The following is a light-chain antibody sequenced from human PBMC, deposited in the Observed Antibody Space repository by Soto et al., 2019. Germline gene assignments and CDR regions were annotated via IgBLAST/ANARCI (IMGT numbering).Light chain of an antibody. CDR1: QSVSSN. CDR2: GAS. Sequence: ETVMTQSPATLSLSPGERATLSCRTSQSVSSNLAWYQQKPGQAPRLLIYGASTRATGIPARFGGSGSGTDFTLTISRLEPADFAVYYCQYYGSSSTFGQGTKVDIK. J-gene: IGKJ1*01. V-gene: IGKV3-15*01. CDR3: QYYGSSST.